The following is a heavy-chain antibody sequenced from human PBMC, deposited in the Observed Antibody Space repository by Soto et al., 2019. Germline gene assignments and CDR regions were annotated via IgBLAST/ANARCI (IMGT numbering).Heavy chain of an antibody. Sequence: GGSLRLSCAASGFTFSSYAMSWVRQAPGKGLEWVSAISGSGGSTYYADSGKGRFTISRDNSKNTLYLQMNSLRAKDTAVYYCAKKDGEGDQINYYYYMDVWGKGTTVTVSS. V-gene: IGHV3-23*01. CDR3: AKKDGEGDQINYYYYMDV. CDR2: ISGSGGST. D-gene: IGHD4-17*01. CDR1: GFTFSSYA. J-gene: IGHJ6*03.